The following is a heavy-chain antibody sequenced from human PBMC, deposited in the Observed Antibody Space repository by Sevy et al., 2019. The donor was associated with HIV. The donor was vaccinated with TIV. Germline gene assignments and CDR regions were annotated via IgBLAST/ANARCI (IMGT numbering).Heavy chain of an antibody. CDR1: GFTFSSYA. CDR2: ISGSGGST. Sequence: GGSLRLSCAASGFTFSSYAMSWVRQAPGKGLEWVSGISGSGGSTYYADSVKGRFTISRDNSKNTLNLQMNSLRAEDTAVYYCAKGTTVTPAYYYYGMDVWGQGTTVTVSS. CDR3: AKGTTVTPAYYYYGMDV. D-gene: IGHD4-17*01. V-gene: IGHV3-23*01. J-gene: IGHJ6*02.